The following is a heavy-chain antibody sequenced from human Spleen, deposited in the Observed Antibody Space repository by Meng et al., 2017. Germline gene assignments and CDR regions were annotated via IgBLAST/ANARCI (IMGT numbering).Heavy chain of an antibody. D-gene: IGHD3-22*01. V-gene: IGHV3-23*01. Sequence: GESLKISCAASGFTFSSYAMSWVRQAPGKGLEWVSAITGGGGGPYYADSVKGRFSISRDSSKNTVFLQMNSLRVEDTAIYYCEKRLGDNGSDSYWNDAFDIWGQGTMVTVSS. CDR1: GFTFSSYA. J-gene: IGHJ3*02. CDR3: EKRLGDNGSDSYWNDAFDI. CDR2: ITGGGGGP.